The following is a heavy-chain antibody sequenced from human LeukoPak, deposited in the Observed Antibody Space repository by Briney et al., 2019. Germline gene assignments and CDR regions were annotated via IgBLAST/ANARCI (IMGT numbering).Heavy chain of an antibody. CDR2: AYHSGVT. CDR1: GDSISSYD. V-gene: IGHV4-59*01. J-gene: IGHJ4*02. D-gene: IGHD4-17*01. Sequence: SETQSLIRTVSGDSISSYDWSGIRQPPGKGLEWIGYAYHSGVTNYNPSLKSRVTISVDTSESQFSLRLSSVTAADTAIYYCARHGGSFVTRGQGILVTVSS. CDR3: ARHGGSFVT.